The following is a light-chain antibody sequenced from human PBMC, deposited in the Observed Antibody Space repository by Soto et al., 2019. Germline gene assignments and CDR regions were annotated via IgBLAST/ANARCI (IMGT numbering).Light chain of an antibody. CDR2: GNN. J-gene: IGLJ3*02. Sequence: QSVLTQPPSVSGAPGQSITISCTGSSSIGAGYDVQWYQQVPGTAPKLLIYGNNNRPSGVPDRFSASRSGSSASLAITGLQAEDEADYYCQSHDSGLSGVFGGGTKLTVL. CDR3: QSHDSGLSGV. CDR1: SSIGAGYD. V-gene: IGLV1-40*01.